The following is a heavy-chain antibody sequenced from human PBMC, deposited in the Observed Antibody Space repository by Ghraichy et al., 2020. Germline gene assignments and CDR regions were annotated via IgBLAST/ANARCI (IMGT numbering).Heavy chain of an antibody. CDR1: GYTFINYG. CDR2: ITSKSGNT. Sequence: ASVKVSCKASGYTFINYGITWVRQAPGQGLEWLGWITSKSGNTQYGWKFQGRVTMTTDISTSTAYMELRSLRSDDTAVYYCARGINYFDPWGQGTLVTVSS. V-gene: IGHV1-18*01. J-gene: IGHJ5*02. CDR3: ARGINYFDP. D-gene: IGHD5-24*01.